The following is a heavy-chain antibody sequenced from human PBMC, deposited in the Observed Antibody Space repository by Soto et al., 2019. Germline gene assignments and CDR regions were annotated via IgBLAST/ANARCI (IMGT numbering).Heavy chain of an antibody. V-gene: IGHV3-74*01. D-gene: IGHD3-3*01. J-gene: IGHJ4*02. CDR1: GFTFSSYW. CDR3: ARADFWSGYLYYFDY. CDR2: INSDGSST. Sequence: PGGSLRLSCAASGFTFSSYWIHWVRQAPGKGLVWVSRINSDGSSTSYADSVKGRFTISRDNAKNTLYLQMNSLRAEDTAVYYCARADFWSGYLYYFDYWGQGTLVTVSS.